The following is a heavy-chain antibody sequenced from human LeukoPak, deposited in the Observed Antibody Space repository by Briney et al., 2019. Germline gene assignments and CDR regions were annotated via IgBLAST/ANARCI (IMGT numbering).Heavy chain of an antibody. Sequence: GGSLRLSCAASGFTFSTYWMKWDRQAPGKGLEWVASIKEDGSDKYYVDSVKGRFSISRDNAKNSLYLQMNSLRTEDTAVYYGAKGGHFNFDYWGQGTLVTVSS. CDR3: AKGGHFNFDY. V-gene: IGHV3-7*01. CDR2: IKEDGSDK. J-gene: IGHJ4*02. D-gene: IGHD5-12*01. CDR1: GFTFSTYW.